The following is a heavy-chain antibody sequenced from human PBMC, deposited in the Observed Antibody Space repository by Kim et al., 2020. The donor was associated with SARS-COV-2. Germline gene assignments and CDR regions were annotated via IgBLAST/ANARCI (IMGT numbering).Heavy chain of an antibody. D-gene: IGHD6-6*01. Sequence: GGSLRLSCAASGFTFSSYAMHWVRQAPGKGLEWVAVISYDGSNKYYADSVKGRFTISRDNSKNTLYLQMNSLRAEDTAVYYCARVGYSSSPDAFDIWGQGTMVTVSS. CDR1: GFTFSSYA. J-gene: IGHJ3*02. CDR3: ARVGYSSSPDAFDI. V-gene: IGHV3-30-3*01. CDR2: ISYDGSNK.